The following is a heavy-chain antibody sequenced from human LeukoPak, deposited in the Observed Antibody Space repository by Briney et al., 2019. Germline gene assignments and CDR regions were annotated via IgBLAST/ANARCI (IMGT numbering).Heavy chain of an antibody. J-gene: IGHJ6*02. V-gene: IGHV1-8*02. CDR1: GYTFIGYY. D-gene: IGHD3-10*01. Sequence: ASVKVSCKASGYTFIGYYIYWVRQAPGQGLEWMGWMNPNSGNTGYAQKFQGRVTMTRNTSISTAYMELSSLRSEDTAVYYCARGYYGSGSYYYYYYYGMDVWGQGTTVTVSS. CDR2: MNPNSGNT. CDR3: ARGYYGSGSYYYYYYYGMDV.